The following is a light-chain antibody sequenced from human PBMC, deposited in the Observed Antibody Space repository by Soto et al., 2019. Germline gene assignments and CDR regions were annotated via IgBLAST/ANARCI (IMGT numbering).Light chain of an antibody. CDR1: QSVSSN. CDR2: GAS. J-gene: IGKJ5*01. V-gene: IGKV3-15*01. CDR3: QQYNTWPL. Sequence: EIVMTQSPATLSVSPGERATLSCRASQSVSSNLAWYQQKPGQAPRLLIYGASTMATGIPARFSGSGSGTEFTLTSSSLQYEDFAVYYCQQYNTWPLFGQGTPLEIK.